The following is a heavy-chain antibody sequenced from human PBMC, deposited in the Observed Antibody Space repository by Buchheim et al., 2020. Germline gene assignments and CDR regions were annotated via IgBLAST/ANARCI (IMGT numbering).Heavy chain of an antibody. D-gene: IGHD4-17*01. V-gene: IGHV4-34*01. CDR1: GGSLSGDY. CDR3: AKGGDYMRNY. J-gene: IGHJ4*02. Sequence: QEQLRQWGAGLLKPSETLSLTCAVFGGSLSGDYWSWIRQPPGKGLEWIGEINHSGGTNYNPSLKSRVTISVDTSKNQLSLKLTSVTAADTAVYYCAKGGDYMRNYWGQGTL. CDR2: INHSGGT.